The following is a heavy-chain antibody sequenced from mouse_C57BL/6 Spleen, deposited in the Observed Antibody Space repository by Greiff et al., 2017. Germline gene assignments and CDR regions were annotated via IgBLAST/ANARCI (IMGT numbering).Heavy chain of an antibody. V-gene: IGHV1-81*01. Sequence: QVQLQQSGAELARPGASVKLSCKASGYTFTSYGISWVKQRTGQGLEWIGEIYPRSGNTYYNEKFKGKATLTADKSSSTAYMELRSLTSEDSAVYFCARRGYDYDVMGYYYAMDYWGQGTSVTVSS. CDR3: ARRGYDYDVMGYYYAMDY. CDR1: GYTFTSYG. CDR2: IYPRSGNT. D-gene: IGHD2-4*01. J-gene: IGHJ4*01.